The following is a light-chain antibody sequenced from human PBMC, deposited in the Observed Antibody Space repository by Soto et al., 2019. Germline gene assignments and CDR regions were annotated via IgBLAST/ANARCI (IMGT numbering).Light chain of an antibody. J-gene: IGKJ2*01. CDR1: QSVSNNY. V-gene: IGKV3-20*01. CDR2: GAS. CDR3: QQYGNSPPYT. Sequence: EIVLTQSPGTLSLSPGERATLSCRASQSVSNNYLAWYQQQPGQAPRLLIYGASSRATGVPDRFSGSGSGTDFTLTISRLEPEDCAVYYCQQYGNSPPYTFGQGTKLEIK.